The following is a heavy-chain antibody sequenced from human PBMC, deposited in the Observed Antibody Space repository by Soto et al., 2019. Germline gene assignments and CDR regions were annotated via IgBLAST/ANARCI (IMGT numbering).Heavy chain of an antibody. J-gene: IGHJ6*02. Sequence: PGESLKISCKGSGYSFTSYWIGWVGQMPGKGLEWMGIIYPGDSDTRYSPSFQGQVTISADKSISTAYLQWSSLKASDTAMYYCARGYQCSSTSCYNYYYYGMDVWGQGTTVTVSS. D-gene: IGHD2-2*02. CDR2: IYPGDSDT. V-gene: IGHV5-51*01. CDR3: ARGYQCSSTSCYNYYYYGMDV. CDR1: GYSFTSYW.